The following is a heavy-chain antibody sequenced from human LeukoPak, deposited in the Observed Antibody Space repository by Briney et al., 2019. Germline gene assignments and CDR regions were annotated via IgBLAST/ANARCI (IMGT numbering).Heavy chain of an antibody. D-gene: IGHD2-21*01. Sequence: GASVKVSCKASGGTFSSYAISWVRQAPGQGLEWMGGIIPIFGTANYAQKFQGRVTITADESTSTAYMELSSLRSEDTAVYYCAREPVAYSYGRFYGYFDYWGQGTLVTVSS. CDR2: IIPIFGTA. CDR3: AREPVAYSYGRFYGYFDY. V-gene: IGHV1-69*01. CDR1: GGTFSSYA. J-gene: IGHJ4*02.